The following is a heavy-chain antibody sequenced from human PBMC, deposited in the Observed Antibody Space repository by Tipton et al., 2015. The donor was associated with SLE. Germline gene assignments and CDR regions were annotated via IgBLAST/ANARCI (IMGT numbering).Heavy chain of an antibody. CDR2: IYYSGST. Sequence: TLSLTCTVSGGSISSSSYYWGWIRQPPGKGLEWIGYIYYSGSTYYNPSLKSRVTISIDTSKNQFSLKLNSVTAADTAVYYCARDRRVRSHFRDSNYLLGAFDIWGQGTMVTVSS. J-gene: IGHJ3*02. D-gene: IGHD4-11*01. CDR1: GGSISSSSYY. CDR3: ARDRRVRSHFRDSNYLLGAFDI. V-gene: IGHV4-30-4*08.